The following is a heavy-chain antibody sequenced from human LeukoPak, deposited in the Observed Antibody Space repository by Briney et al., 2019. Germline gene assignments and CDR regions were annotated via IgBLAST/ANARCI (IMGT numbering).Heavy chain of an antibody. J-gene: IGHJ6*02. D-gene: IGHD2-15*01. CDR1: GFTFSSYA. V-gene: IGHV3-30-3*01. Sequence: GGSLRLSCAASGFTFSSYAMHWVRQAPGKGLEWVAVISYDGSNKYYADSVKGRFTISRDNSKNTLYLQMNSLRAEDTAVYYCARVGRGYCSGGSCYVMDVWGQGTTVTVSS. CDR3: ARVGRGYCSGGSCYVMDV. CDR2: ISYDGSNK.